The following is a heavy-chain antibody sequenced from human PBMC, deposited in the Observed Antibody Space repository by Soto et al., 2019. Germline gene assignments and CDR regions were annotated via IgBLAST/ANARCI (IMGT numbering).Heavy chain of an antibody. CDR3: AKDGYSSSSWAFDC. D-gene: IGHD6-13*01. J-gene: IGHJ4*02. Sequence: PGGSLILSCESSGFTFNRYSMSWVRQAPGKGLEWVSGITVSGATTSYADSVKGRFTISRDNSKNTLFLQMNSLRAEDTAVYYCAKDGYSSSSWAFDCWGQGIQVTVSS. CDR1: GFTFNRYS. V-gene: IGHV3-23*01. CDR2: ITVSGATT.